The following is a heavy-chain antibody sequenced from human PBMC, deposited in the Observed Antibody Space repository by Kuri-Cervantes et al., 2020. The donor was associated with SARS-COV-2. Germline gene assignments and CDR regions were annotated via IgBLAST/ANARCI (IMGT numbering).Heavy chain of an antibody. CDR3: ARDQITMIYGMDV. V-gene: IGHV3-33*01. CDR2: IWYDGSNK. CDR1: GYTFTGYH. Sequence: SCKASGYTFTGYHMHWVRQAPGKGLEWVAVIWYDGSNKYYADSVKGRFTISRDNSENTLYLQMNSLRAEDTAVYYCARDQITMIYGMDVWAQGTTVTVSS. J-gene: IGHJ6*02. D-gene: IGHD3-22*01.